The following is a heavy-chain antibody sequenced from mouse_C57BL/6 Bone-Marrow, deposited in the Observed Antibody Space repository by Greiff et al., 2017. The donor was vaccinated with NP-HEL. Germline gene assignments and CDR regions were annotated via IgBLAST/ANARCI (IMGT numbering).Heavy chain of an antibody. Sequence: EVQLQQSGPELVKPGASVKIPCKASGYTFTDYNMDWVKQSHGKSLEWIGDINPNNGGTIYNQKFKGKATLTVDKSSSTAYMELRSLTSEDTAVYYCARGLGFITTVVGAMDYWGQGTSVTVAS. D-gene: IGHD1-1*01. J-gene: IGHJ4*01. CDR1: GYTFTDYN. CDR2: INPNNGGT. CDR3: ARGLGFITTVVGAMDY. V-gene: IGHV1-18*01.